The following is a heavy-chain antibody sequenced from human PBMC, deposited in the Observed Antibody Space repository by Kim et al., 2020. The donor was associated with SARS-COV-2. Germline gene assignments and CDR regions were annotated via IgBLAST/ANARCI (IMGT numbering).Heavy chain of an antibody. Sequence: LKSRVTISVDKSKNQLSLKLSSVAAADTAVYYCARATWWHSSGWFDFDYWGQGTLVTVSS. J-gene: IGHJ4*02. D-gene: IGHD6-19*01. CDR3: ARATWWHSSGWFDFDY. V-gene: IGHV4-4*02.